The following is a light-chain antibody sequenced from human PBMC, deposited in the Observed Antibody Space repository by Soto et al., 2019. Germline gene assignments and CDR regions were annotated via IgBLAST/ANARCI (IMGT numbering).Light chain of an antibody. CDR1: QFISNS. V-gene: IGKV3-11*01. CDR3: QQRSDFTYT. Sequence: EIVMTQSPATLSVSPGERVTLSCRASQFISNSLAWYQQRPGQPPRLLIFDASNRATGIPGRFSGSGSGTDFTLTISSLEPEDSAVYYCQQRSDFTYTFGQGTRLEIK. J-gene: IGKJ2*01. CDR2: DAS.